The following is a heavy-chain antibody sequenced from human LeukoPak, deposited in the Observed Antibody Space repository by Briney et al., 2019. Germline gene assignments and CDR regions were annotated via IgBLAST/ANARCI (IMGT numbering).Heavy chain of an antibody. J-gene: IGHJ6*03. D-gene: IGHD2-21*02. CDR2: IRSKANSYAT. CDR1: GFTFSGSA. Sequence: GGSLRLSCAASGFTFSGSAMHWVRQASGKGLEWVGRIRSKANSYATAYAASVKGRFTISRDDSKNTAYLQMNSLKTEDTAVYYCTRGGSPTRGDPYYYYYYMDVWGKGTTVTVSS. V-gene: IGHV3-73*01. CDR3: TRGGSPTRGDPYYYYYYMDV.